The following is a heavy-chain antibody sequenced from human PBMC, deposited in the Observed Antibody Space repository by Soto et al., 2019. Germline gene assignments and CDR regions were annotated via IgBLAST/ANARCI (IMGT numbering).Heavy chain of an antibody. D-gene: IGHD3-10*01. Sequence: PGGSLRLSCAASGFTFSSSWMHWVRQAPGKGLGWVSRIHSDGSGATYGDSVKGRFTISRDNAKNTLYLQMNSLRAEDTAVYYCARNYYGSGNYYGFFDSWGQGILVTVSS. CDR2: IHSDGSGA. J-gene: IGHJ4*02. V-gene: IGHV3-74*01. CDR1: GFTFSSSW. CDR3: ARNYYGSGNYYGFFDS.